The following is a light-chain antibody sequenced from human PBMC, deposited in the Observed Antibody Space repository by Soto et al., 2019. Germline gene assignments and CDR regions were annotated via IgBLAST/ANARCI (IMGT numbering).Light chain of an antibody. V-gene: IGKV1-39*01. CDR1: QSISSY. Sequence: DIQMTQSPSSLSASVGDRVTITCRASQSISSYLNWYQQKPGKAPKLLIYAASSFQSGVPSRFSGSGSGTDFTLTISRLEPEDFAVYYCQQYGSSPRTFGQGTKVDIK. CDR3: QQYGSSPRT. J-gene: IGKJ1*01. CDR2: AAS.